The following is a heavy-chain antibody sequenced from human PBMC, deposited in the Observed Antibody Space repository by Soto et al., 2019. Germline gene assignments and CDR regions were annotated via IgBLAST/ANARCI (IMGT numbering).Heavy chain of an antibody. J-gene: IGHJ4*02. Sequence: GGSLRLSCAASGFTFSNFWMHWVRQAPGKGLVWVSRVYSDGSGPMYADSVKGRFTISRDNAKSTLYLQMNSLRPEDTAVYYCATLNSFGSDYWGRGTLVTVSS. CDR2: VYSDGSGP. V-gene: IGHV3-74*03. D-gene: IGHD5-18*01. CDR3: ATLNSFGSDY. CDR1: GFTFSNFW.